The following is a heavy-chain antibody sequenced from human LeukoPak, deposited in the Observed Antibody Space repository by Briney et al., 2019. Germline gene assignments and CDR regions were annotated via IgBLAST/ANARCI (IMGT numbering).Heavy chain of an antibody. Sequence: GGSLRLSCAASGFTFSSYSMNWVRQAPGKGLEWVSSISGSSSYIYYTDSVKGRFTISRDNAKNSLYLQMNSLRAEDTAVYYCARDRSNVAATDGWFDPWGQGTLVTVSS. V-gene: IGHV3-21*01. CDR2: ISGSSSYI. J-gene: IGHJ5*02. CDR1: GFTFSSYS. CDR3: ARDRSNVAATDGWFDP. D-gene: IGHD6-13*01.